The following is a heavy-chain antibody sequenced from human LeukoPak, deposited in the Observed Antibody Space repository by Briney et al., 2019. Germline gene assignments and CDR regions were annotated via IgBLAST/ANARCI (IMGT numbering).Heavy chain of an antibody. CDR1: GGSISSSSYY. V-gene: IGHV4-39*02. CDR3: ARLGGYSYGYSGAFDI. D-gene: IGHD5-18*01. J-gene: IGHJ3*02. Sequence: PSETLSLTCTVSGGSISSSSYYWGWIRQPPGKGLEWIGNIYYSGSTYYSPSLKSRVSISVDTSKKHFSLRLSSVTAADTAVYYCARLGGYSYGYSGAFDIWGQGTIVTVSS. CDR2: IYYSGST.